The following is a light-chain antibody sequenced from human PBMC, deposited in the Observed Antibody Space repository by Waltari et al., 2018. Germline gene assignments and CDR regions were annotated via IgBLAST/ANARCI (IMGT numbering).Light chain of an antibody. CDR2: SNN. V-gene: IGLV1-44*01. CDR1: APNIGSTA. Sequence: QSVLTQPPSASGTPGQRVSISCSGSAPNIGSTAVNWYQQLPGTAPKLLIHSNNQRPSGVPDRFSGSKSGTSASLAISGLQSEDEVDYYCSAWDDSVNGVVFGGGTKVTVL. J-gene: IGLJ3*02. CDR3: SAWDDSVNGVV.